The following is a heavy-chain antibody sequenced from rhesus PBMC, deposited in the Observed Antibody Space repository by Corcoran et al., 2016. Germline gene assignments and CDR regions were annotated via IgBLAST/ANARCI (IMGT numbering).Heavy chain of an antibody. J-gene: IGHJ6*01. Sequence: QLQLQESGPGLVKPSETLSVTCAVSGGSIRTSYWSWIRQSPGRGREWIGYIYGRASDTNDNPSLKVRVTLSVDTSNNQCSLKLISVTAADTAVYYCARSYWGDYYYALESWGQGVFVTVSS. D-gene: IGHD3-34*01. V-gene: IGHV4-169*01. CDR1: GGSIRTSY. CDR2: IYGRASDT. CDR3: ARSYWGDYYYALES.